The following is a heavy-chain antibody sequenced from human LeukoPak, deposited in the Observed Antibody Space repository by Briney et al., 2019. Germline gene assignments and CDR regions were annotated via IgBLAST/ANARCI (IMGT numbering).Heavy chain of an antibody. CDR2: FDPEDGET. CDR3: ATDLFDTMVRGVFDY. J-gene: IGHJ4*02. CDR1: GYTLTELS. Sequence: ASVKVSCKVSGYTLTELSMHWVRQAPGKGLEWMGGFDPEDGETIYAQKFQGRVTMTEDTSTGTAYMELSSLRSEDTAVYYCATDLFDTMVRGVFDYWGQGTLVTVSS. V-gene: IGHV1-24*01. D-gene: IGHD3-10*01.